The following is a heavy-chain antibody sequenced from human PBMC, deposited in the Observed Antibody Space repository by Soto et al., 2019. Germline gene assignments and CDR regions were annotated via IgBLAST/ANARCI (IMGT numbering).Heavy chain of an antibody. D-gene: IGHD2-2*01. CDR3: ARGRGIVVVPAAMEHWFDP. CDR2: ISAYNGNT. J-gene: IGHJ5*02. CDR1: GYTFTSYG. Sequence: ASVKVSCKASGYTFTSYGISWVRQAPGQGLEWMGWISAYNGNTNYAQKLQGRVTMTTDTSTSTAYMELRSLRSDDTAVYYCARGRGIVVVPAAMEHWFDPWGQGTLVTVSS. V-gene: IGHV1-18*01.